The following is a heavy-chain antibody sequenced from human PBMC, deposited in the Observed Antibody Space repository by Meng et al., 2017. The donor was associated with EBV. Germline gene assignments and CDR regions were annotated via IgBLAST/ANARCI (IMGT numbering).Heavy chain of an antibody. V-gene: IGHV1-2*06. CDR3: ARVGIAVAGTGDY. CDR2: INPNSGCT. J-gene: IGHJ4*02. D-gene: IGHD6-19*01. CDR1: GYTFTCYF. Sequence: VQPVPVGAPVKKPGVSVKVSCKASGYTFTCYFMHWVRQAPGQGLGGMGRINPNSGCTNYAQTFQGRVTITRATSISTAYMELCTLTSDDTAVYYCARVGIAVAGTGDYWGQGTLVTVSS.